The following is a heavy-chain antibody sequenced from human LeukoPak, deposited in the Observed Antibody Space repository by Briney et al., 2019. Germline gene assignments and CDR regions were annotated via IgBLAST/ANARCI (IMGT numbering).Heavy chain of an antibody. D-gene: IGHD3-10*01. CDR3: ARTGGLWFGEFHYYYYYMDV. CDR2: IYSSGRT. CDR1: GGSISTYY. Sequence: SETLSLTCSVSGGSISTYYWNWIRQPPGKGLEWIGYIYSSGRTSYNPSLKSRVTISVDTSKNQFSLKLSSVTAADTAVYYCARTGGLWFGEFHYYYYYMDVWGKGTTVTISS. J-gene: IGHJ6*03. V-gene: IGHV4-59*12.